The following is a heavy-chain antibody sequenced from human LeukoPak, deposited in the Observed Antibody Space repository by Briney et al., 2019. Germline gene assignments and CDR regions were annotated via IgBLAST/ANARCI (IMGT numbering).Heavy chain of an antibody. CDR2: INPSGDNT. V-gene: IGHV1-46*01. Sequence: ASVKVSCKASGYTFTGYYMHWVRQAPGQGLEWMGIINPSGDNTTYAQKFQGRVTITRDTSTSTLYMELSSLRSEDTAVYYCTRGRTACNYWGQGTLVTVSS. CDR3: TRGRTACNY. CDR1: GYTFTGYY. J-gene: IGHJ4*02. D-gene: IGHD5-18*01.